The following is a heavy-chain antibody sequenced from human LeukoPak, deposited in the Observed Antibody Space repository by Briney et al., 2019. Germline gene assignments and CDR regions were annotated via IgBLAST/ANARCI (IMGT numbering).Heavy chain of an antibody. CDR1: GGSISSYY. J-gene: IGHJ4*02. V-gene: IGHV4-59*01. CDR2: IYYSGST. CDR3: ARGGRDSTIPDY. D-gene: IGHD5/OR15-5a*01. Sequence: SETLSLTCIVSGGSISSYYWNWIRQPPGKGLEWIGYIYYSGSTNYNPSLKSRVTIPVDTSKNQFSLKLSSVTAADTAVYYCARGGRDSTIPDYWGQGTLVTVSS.